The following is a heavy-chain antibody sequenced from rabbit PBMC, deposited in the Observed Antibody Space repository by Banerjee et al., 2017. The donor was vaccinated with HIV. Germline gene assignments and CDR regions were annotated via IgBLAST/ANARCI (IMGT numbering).Heavy chain of an antibody. V-gene: IGHV1S40*01. CDR3: AREGASAWGAFDL. CDR1: GFSFSSRYY. J-gene: IGHJ4*01. D-gene: IGHD4-1*01. CDR2: MYTGTSGTT. Sequence: QSLEESGGDLVKPGASLTLTCTASGFSFSSRYYIQWVRQAPGKGLEWIACMYTGTSGTTYYASWAKDRFTISKTSSTTVTLQMTSLTAADTATYFCAREGASAWGAFDLWGPGTLVTVS.